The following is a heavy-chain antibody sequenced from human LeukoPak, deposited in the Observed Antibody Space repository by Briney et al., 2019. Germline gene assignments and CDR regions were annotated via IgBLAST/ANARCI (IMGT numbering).Heavy chain of an antibody. CDR1: GGSFSGYY. CDR2: INHSGST. V-gene: IGHV4-34*01. CDR3: ARRLPLTPYSNYVPTNFDY. D-gene: IGHD4-11*01. Sequence: SETLSLTCAVYGGSFSGYYWSWIRQPPGKGLEWIGEINHSGSTNYNPSLKSRVTISVDTSKNQFSLKLSSVTAADTAVYYCARRLPLTPYSNYVPTNFDYWGQGTLVTVSS. J-gene: IGHJ4*02.